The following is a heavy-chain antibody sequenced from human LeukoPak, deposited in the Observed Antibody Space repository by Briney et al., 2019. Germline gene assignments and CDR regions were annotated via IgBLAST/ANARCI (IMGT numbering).Heavy chain of an antibody. Sequence: PGGSLRLSCAASGFAFSGSAMQWVRQASGKGLERVGRIRGRTNNYATAYAASVKGRFSISRDDSKNTAYLEMTSLTTEDTAVYYCATSGTSYIMQSEIFKFWGQGTLVTVSA. CDR1: GFAFSGSA. V-gene: IGHV3-73*01. CDR2: IRGRTNNYAT. D-gene: IGHD1-26*01. CDR3: ATSGTSYIMQSEIFKF. J-gene: IGHJ4*02.